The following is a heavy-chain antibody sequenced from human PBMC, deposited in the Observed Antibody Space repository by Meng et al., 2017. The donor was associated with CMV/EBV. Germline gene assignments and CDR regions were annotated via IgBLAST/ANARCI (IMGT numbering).Heavy chain of an antibody. D-gene: IGHD4-17*01. CDR3: ARGGLRGFDY. Sequence: QISLQWSCPALVKPTQTLTLTYTFSGFSLSTSGVGVVWIRQPPGKALEWLALFYWDDDKRYSPSLKSRLTITKDTSNNQVVLTMTNMDPVDTATYYCARGGLRGFDYWGQGTLVTVSS. CDR1: GFSLSTSGVG. V-gene: IGHV2-5*02. CDR2: FYWDDDK. J-gene: IGHJ4*02.